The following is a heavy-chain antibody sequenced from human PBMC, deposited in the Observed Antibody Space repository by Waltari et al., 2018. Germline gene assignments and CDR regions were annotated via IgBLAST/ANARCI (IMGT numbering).Heavy chain of an antibody. D-gene: IGHD3-9*01. J-gene: IGHJ4*02. CDR3: ARVENTGYDRYYFDS. V-gene: IGHV1-69*16. CDR1: GGTLSSYT. CDR2: IIPIIGTT. Sequence: QVQLVQSGAEVKKPGSPVKVSCKAFGGTLSSYTINWLRQPPGQGLEWMGGIIPIIGTTNYAQKFKGRVTINLDESTSTAYMELTSLRSEDTAVYYCARVENTGYDRYYFDSWGQGTPVTVSS.